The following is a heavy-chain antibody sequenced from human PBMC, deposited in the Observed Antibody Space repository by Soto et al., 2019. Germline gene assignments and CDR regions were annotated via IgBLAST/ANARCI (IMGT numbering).Heavy chain of an antibody. D-gene: IGHD5-12*01. CDR3: ARALGYSGYAGMDV. CDR1: GYTFTIYG. Sequence: ASVKVSCKASGYTFTIYGINWVRQAPGQGLEWMGWISPDNGNTNYAQKLQGRVTMTTDTSTSTAYMELRSLRSGDTAVYCCARALGYSGYAGMDVWGQGTTVTVSS. V-gene: IGHV1-18*01. J-gene: IGHJ6*02. CDR2: ISPDNGNT.